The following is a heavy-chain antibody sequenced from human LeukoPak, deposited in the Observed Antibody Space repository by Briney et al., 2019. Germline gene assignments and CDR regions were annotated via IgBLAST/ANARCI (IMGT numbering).Heavy chain of an antibody. Sequence: PGGSLRLSCAASGFTFSGSAMHWVRQASGKGLEWVGRIRSKPNSYATAYAASVKGRFTISRDDSKNTAYLQMNSLKTEDTAVCYCTRTYDYGDYFAFDIWGQGTMVTVSS. CDR1: GFTFSGSA. D-gene: IGHD4-17*01. CDR3: TRTYDYGDYFAFDI. J-gene: IGHJ3*02. CDR2: IRSKPNSYAT. V-gene: IGHV3-73*01.